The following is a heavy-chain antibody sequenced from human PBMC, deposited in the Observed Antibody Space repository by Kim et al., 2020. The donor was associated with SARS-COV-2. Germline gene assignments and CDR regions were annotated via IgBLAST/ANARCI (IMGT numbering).Heavy chain of an antibody. CDR1: GYTFTSYD. D-gene: IGHD2-2*01. V-gene: IGHV1-8*01. CDR3: ASQSSPTGGGAFDI. Sequence: ASVKVSCKASGYTFTSYDINWVRQATGQGLEWMGWMNPNSGNTGYAQKFQGRVTMTRNTSISTAYMELSSLRSEDTAVYYCASQSSPTGGGAFDIWGQGTMVTVSS. J-gene: IGHJ3*02. CDR2: MNPNSGNT.